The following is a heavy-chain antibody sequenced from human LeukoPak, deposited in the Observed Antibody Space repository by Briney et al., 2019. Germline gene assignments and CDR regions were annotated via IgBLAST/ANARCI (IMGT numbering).Heavy chain of an antibody. CDR1: GYTFTSYA. Sequence: SVKVSCKASGYTFTSYAMNWVRQAPGQGLEWMGGIIPIFGTANYAQKFQGRVTITTDESTSTAYMELSSLRSEDTAVYYCAREFRVWFGELLHPSYYFDYWGQGTLVTVSS. CDR3: AREFRVWFGELLHPSYYFDY. J-gene: IGHJ4*02. D-gene: IGHD3-10*01. V-gene: IGHV1-69*05. CDR2: IIPIFGTA.